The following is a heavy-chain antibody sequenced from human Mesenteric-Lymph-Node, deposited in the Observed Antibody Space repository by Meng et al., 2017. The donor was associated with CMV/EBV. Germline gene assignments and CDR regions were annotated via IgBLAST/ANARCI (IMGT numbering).Heavy chain of an antibody. Sequence: GGSLRLSCVASGLTLENYAMNWVRQAPGKGLEWVSGISWNSDSIGYADSVKGRFTISRDNAKNSLYLQMNSLRAEDTAVYYCARVHRNWFDPWGQGTLVTVSS. CDR1: GLTLENYA. CDR2: ISWNSDSI. J-gene: IGHJ5*02. CDR3: ARVHRNWFDP. V-gene: IGHV3-9*01.